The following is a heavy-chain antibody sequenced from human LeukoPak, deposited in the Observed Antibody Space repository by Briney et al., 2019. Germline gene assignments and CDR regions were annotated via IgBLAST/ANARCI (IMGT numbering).Heavy chain of an antibody. Sequence: LPGGSLRLSCAASGFTFSNYAIYWVRQAPGKGLEWVAVISYDGRNQYYADSVKGRFTISRDNSKNTLYLQMNSLRAEDTAVYYCAKSAGGNIYDALDMWGQGTMVTVSS. J-gene: IGHJ3*02. V-gene: IGHV3-30-3*02. CDR3: AKSAGGNIYDALDM. CDR1: GFTFSNYA. CDR2: ISYDGRNQ. D-gene: IGHD6-13*01.